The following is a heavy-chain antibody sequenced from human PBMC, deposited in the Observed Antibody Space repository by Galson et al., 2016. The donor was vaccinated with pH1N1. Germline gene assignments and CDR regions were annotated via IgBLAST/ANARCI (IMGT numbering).Heavy chain of an antibody. Sequence: QSGAEVKKPGESLKISCKGSGYSFTSYWIGWVRQMPGKGLEWMGIIFPGDSDTSYSPSFQGQVTISADKSISTAYLQWTSLRASDTAMYYCARSPADPGYSYYYMDVWGKGTTVSVSS. J-gene: IGHJ6*03. CDR3: ARSPADPGYSYYYMDV. D-gene: IGHD2-21*01. CDR2: IFPGDSDT. V-gene: IGHV5-51*03. CDR1: GYSFTSYW.